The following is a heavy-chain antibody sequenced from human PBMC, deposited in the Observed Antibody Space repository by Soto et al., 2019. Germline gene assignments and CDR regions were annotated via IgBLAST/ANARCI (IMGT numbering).Heavy chain of an antibody. CDR2: IWHDGNNK. J-gene: IGHJ6*02. CDR1: GFTFSNYG. Sequence: GGSLRLSCAASGFTFSNYGMHWVRQAPGKGLEWVAIIWHDGNNKYYADSVRGRFIVSRDNSKNRLYLQMNSLRAEDTAVYYCASDLVGASDSYGLDVWGQGTPVTVSS. D-gene: IGHD1-26*01. V-gene: IGHV3-33*01. CDR3: ASDLVGASDSYGLDV.